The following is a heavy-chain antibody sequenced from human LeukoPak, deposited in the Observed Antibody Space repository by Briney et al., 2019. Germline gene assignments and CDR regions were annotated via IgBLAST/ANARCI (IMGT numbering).Heavy chain of an antibody. CDR3: ARGSGSVFATSSFDY. D-gene: IGHD1-26*01. Sequence: ASVKVSCKASGYTFTSYYMHWVRQAPGQGLEWMGIINPSGGSTSYAQKFQGRVTMTRDTSTSTVYMELSSLRSEDTAVYYCARGSGSVFATSSFDYWGQGTLVTVSS. CDR2: INPSGGST. V-gene: IGHV1-46*01. CDR1: GYTFTSYY. J-gene: IGHJ4*02.